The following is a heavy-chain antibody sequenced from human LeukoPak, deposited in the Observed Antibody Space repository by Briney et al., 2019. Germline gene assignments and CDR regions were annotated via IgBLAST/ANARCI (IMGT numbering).Heavy chain of an antibody. D-gene: IGHD5-24*01. CDR2: IKEDGSEK. CDR1: GFTFSSYW. Sequence: GGSLRLSCAASGFTFSSYWMSWVRQAPRKGLEWVANIKEDGSEKYYVDSVKGRFTISRDNAKNSLYLQMNSLRAEDTAVYYCARVGEMAGFDYWGQGTLVTVSS. J-gene: IGHJ4*02. CDR3: ARVGEMAGFDY. V-gene: IGHV3-7*05.